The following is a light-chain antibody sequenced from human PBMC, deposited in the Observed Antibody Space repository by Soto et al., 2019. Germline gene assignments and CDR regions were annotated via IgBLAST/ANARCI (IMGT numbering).Light chain of an antibody. J-gene: IGLJ2*01. Sequence: QSVLTQPPSASGTPGQRVTISCSGSSSNIGSNTVNWYQQLPGTAPKLLIYNNNQRPSGVPDRFSGSKSGTSASLAISGLQSEDEADYYCAAWDDSLSGVVFGGGTQLTVL. CDR2: NNN. CDR1: SSNIGSNT. V-gene: IGLV1-44*01. CDR3: AAWDDSLSGVV.